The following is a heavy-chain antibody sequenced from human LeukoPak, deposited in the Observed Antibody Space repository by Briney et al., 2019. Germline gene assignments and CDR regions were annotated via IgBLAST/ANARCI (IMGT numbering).Heavy chain of an antibody. D-gene: IGHD3-10*01. J-gene: IGHJ3*02. CDR3: ARDLGYYYGSGSRDDALDI. V-gene: IGHV1-18*01. CDR1: GYTLTTYG. Sequence: ASVKVSSKASGYTLTTYGISCVRQAPGQGLEWMGWISAYNGNTNYAQKLQGRVTMTTDTSTSTAYMELRSLRSDDTAVYYCARDLGYYYGSGSRDDALDICVQGTMVTVSS. CDR2: ISAYNGNT.